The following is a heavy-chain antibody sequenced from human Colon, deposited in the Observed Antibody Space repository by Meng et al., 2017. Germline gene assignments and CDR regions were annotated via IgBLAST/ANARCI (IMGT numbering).Heavy chain of an antibody. D-gene: IGHD3-22*01. Sequence: PGSGAGLVKPSEAPSLTSISSIASTGSSPDCWGWGRQPPWKGLEWIGTMSYSRATYYNPSFPIRVSISRDESKRQLSLTLNSVTAADTAVYYCARYRYDSSSYSNFFDPWGQGTLVTVSS. CDR2: MSYSRAT. V-gene: IGHV4-39*07. J-gene: IGHJ5*02. CDR3: ARYRYDSSSYSNFFDP. CDR1: IASTGSSPDC.